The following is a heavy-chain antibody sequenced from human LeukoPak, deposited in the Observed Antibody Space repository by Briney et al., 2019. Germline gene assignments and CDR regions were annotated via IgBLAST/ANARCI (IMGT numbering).Heavy chain of an antibody. V-gene: IGHV4-34*01. CDR3: ARQGYNYGDYYYYMDV. J-gene: IGHJ6*03. D-gene: IGHD3-22*01. CDR2: VNESGGT. Sequence: PSETLSLTCAVYIDSFSNYHWNWIRQTPAKGMEWIGEVNESGGTNISPSLRSRVILSVDTSKNQFSLKLNSVTAADTAVYYCARQGYNYGDYYYYMDVWGKGTTVTVSS. CDR1: IDSFSNYH.